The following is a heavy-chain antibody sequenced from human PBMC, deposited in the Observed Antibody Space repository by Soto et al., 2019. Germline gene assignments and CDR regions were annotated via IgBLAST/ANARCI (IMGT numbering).Heavy chain of an antibody. CDR3: AREGGGYSYGLELGGWFDP. CDR1: GGSFSGYY. CDR2: INHSGST. J-gene: IGHJ5*02. V-gene: IGHV4-34*01. Sequence: QVQLQQWGAGLLKPSETLSLTCAVYGGSFSGYYWSWIRQPPRKGLEWIGEINHSGSTNYNPSLKSRVTISVDTSKNQFSLRLSSVTAADTAVYYCAREGGGYSYGLELGGWFDPWGQGTLVTVSS. D-gene: IGHD5-18*01.